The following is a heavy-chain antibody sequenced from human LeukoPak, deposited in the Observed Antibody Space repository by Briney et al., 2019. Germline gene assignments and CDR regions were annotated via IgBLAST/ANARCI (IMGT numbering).Heavy chain of an antibody. J-gene: IGHJ3*02. D-gene: IGHD3-3*01. CDR1: GYTFTNYG. Sequence: ASVKVSCKASGYTFTNYGISWVRQAPGQGLDWMGWISAYNGNKVYAQELQGRVTMTTDTSTSTAYMELRSLRSDDTAVYYCARGSDITIFGVVITGAFDIWGQGTMVTVSS. CDR3: ARGSDITIFGVVITGAFDI. CDR2: ISAYNGNK. V-gene: IGHV1-18*01.